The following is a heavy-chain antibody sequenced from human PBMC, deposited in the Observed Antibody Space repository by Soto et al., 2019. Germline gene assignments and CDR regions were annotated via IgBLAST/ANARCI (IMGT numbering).Heavy chain of an antibody. J-gene: IGHJ4*02. CDR2: ISSSSNYI. V-gene: IGHV3-21*01. CDR3: VRXKFGLRLGDDRGYYFDN. Sequence: PGGSLRLSCSASGFTFGSFNMNWVRQAPGKGLEWVSSISSSSNYIYYSDSVKGRFTISRDIAKNSLYLQMNSLRAEDTAVYFCVRXKFGLRLGDDRGYYFDNWGQGTLVTVSS. CDR1: GFTFGSFN. D-gene: IGHD3-16*01.